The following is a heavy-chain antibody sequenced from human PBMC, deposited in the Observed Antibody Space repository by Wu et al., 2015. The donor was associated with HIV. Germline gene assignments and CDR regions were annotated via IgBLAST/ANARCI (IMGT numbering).Heavy chain of an antibody. CDR2: IIPVFGTT. Sequence: QVQLVQSGAEVKKPGSSVKVSCQASGDTFSKYAISWVRQAPGQGLEWMGWIIPVFGTTKYAQNFQDRVTITADESATTVYMELSSLRSDDMAVYYCARGRIPGSGYYYGMDVWGQGTTVTVSS. V-gene: IGHV1-69*12. D-gene: IGHD2-2*01. CDR1: GDTFSKYA. CDR3: ARGRIPGSGYYYGMDV. J-gene: IGHJ6*01.